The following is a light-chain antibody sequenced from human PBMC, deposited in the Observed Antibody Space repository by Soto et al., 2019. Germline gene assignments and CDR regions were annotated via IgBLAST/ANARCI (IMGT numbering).Light chain of an antibody. Sequence: EIVLTQSPATLSSSPGERATLSCRASQSVSFYFAWYQQKPGQAPRLLIYDASYRAPGIPARFSGSRSGTDFTLTSRRRHAEDFSGYYCQQRSNWPYTFGQGTKLDIK. CDR3: QQRSNWPYT. CDR1: QSVSFY. V-gene: IGKV3-11*01. CDR2: DAS. J-gene: IGKJ2*01.